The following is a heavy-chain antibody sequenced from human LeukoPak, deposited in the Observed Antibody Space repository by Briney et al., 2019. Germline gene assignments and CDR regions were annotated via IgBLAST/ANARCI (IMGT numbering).Heavy chain of an antibody. V-gene: IGHV4-59*01. D-gene: IGHD1-1*01. Sequence: SETLSLTCTVSGGSISSYYWSWIRQPRGKGLEWIGCIYYSGSTNYNPSLKSRVTISVDTSKNQFSLKLSSVTAADTAVYYCARDRGTSYYYYGMDVWGQGTTVTVSS. CDR1: GGSISSYY. J-gene: IGHJ6*02. CDR2: IYYSGST. CDR3: ARDRGTSYYYYGMDV.